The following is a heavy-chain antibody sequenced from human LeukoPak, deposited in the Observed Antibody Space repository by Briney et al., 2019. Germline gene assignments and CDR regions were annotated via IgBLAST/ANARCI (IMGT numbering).Heavy chain of an antibody. D-gene: IGHD2-15*01. CDR3: ATHLGYCSGGTCYFDY. Sequence: SETLSLTCTVSGVSIRSSYYYWGWIRQPPGKGLEWIGSMYYSGSTYYNPSLKSRVTISEDTSKNQFSLKLSSVAAADTAVYYCATHLGYCSGGTCYFDYWGQGTLVTVSS. CDR1: GVSIRSSYYY. J-gene: IGHJ4*02. CDR2: MYYSGST. V-gene: IGHV4-39*01.